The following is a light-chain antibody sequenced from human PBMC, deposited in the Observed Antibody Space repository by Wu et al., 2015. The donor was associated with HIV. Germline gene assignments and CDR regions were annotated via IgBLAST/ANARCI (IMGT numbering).Light chain of an antibody. CDR2: GAS. CDR3: QQYNNWPRT. V-gene: IGKV3-15*01. CDR1: QSVAP. J-gene: IGKJ1*01. Sequence: PRERRPPVSSVRASQSVAPLSLGTSRNLATAPRLLIYGASTRADWVSQPGSSGSGSGTEFTLTISSLQSEDFAVYYCQQYNNWPRTFGQGTKVEIK.